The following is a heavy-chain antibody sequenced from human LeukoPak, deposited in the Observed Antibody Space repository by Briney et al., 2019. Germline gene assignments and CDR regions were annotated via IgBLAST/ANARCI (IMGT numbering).Heavy chain of an antibody. D-gene: IGHD3-16*01. CDR2: IYHSGST. CDR3: ARDNAYWAAEDGMDV. V-gene: IGHV4-30-2*01. Sequence: PSQTLSLTCTVSGGSISSAGYYWSWIRQPPGKGLEWIGYIYHSGSTYYNPSLKSRVTISVDRSKNQFSLKLSSVTAADTAVYYCARDNAYWAAEDGMDVWGQGTTVTVSS. J-gene: IGHJ6*02. CDR1: GGSISSAGYY.